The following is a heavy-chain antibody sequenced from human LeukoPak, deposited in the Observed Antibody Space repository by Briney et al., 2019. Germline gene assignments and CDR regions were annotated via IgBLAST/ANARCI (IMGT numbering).Heavy chain of an antibody. D-gene: IGHD5-12*01. J-gene: IGHJ5*02. Sequence: ASVKVSCKASGYTFTGYYMHWVRRAPGQGLEWMGWINPNSGGTNYAQKFQGRVTMTRDTSISTAYMELSRLRSDDTAVYCCARARGGYDYRWFGPWGQGTLVTVSS. V-gene: IGHV1-2*02. CDR3: ARARGGYDYRWFGP. CDR2: INPNSGGT. CDR1: GYTFTGYY.